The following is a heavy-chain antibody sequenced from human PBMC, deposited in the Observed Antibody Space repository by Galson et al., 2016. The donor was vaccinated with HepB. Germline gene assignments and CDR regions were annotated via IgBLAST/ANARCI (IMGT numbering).Heavy chain of an antibody. CDR1: GFTFSSYP. V-gene: IGHV3-49*04. CDR2: IRSKTYGATT. CDR3: SRATKLYYYDSSGYGY. D-gene: IGHD3-22*01. Sequence: SLRLSCAASGFTFSSYPINWVRQAPGMGLEWVGFIRSKTYGATTEYAASVKGRFSISRDDSNSIAYLQMNSLKTEDTAVYYCSRATKLYYYDSSGYGYWGQGTLVTVSS. J-gene: IGHJ4*02.